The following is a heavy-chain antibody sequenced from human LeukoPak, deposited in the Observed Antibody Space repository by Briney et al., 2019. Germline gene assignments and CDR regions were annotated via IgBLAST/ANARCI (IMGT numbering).Heavy chain of an antibody. J-gene: IGHJ4*02. CDR1: GGSISSSSYY. CDR2: IYYSGST. CDR3: ARHLLRHFDWSSSPFDY. V-gene: IGHV4-39*01. D-gene: IGHD3-9*01. Sequence: SETLSLTCTISGGSISSSSYYWGWIRQPPGKGLEWIGSIYYSGSTYYNPSLKSRVTISVDTSKNQFSLKLSSVTAADTAVYYCARHLLRHFDWSSSPFDYWGQGTLVTVSS.